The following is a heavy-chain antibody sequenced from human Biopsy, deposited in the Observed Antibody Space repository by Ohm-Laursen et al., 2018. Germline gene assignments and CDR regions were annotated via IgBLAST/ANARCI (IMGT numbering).Heavy chain of an antibody. J-gene: IGHJ6*02. D-gene: IGHD6-19*01. Sequence: ESSMKVSCKASGGAFTNYAINWVRQAPGHGLEWMGGIITVSETAGYAERFQGRVTITADVTTTTAYMDLSGLRSEDTAVYYCVAYPSSGFFENNDDFAMDVWGQGTTVMVSS. CDR1: GGAFTNYA. V-gene: IGHV1-69*01. CDR2: IITVSETA. CDR3: VAYPSSGFFENNDDFAMDV.